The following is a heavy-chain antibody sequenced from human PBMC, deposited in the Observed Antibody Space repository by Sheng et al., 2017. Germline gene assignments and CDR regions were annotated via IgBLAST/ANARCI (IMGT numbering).Heavy chain of an antibody. V-gene: IGHV4-34*01. CDR2: INHSGST. J-gene: IGHJ4*02. Sequence: QVQLQQWGAGLLKPSETLSLTCAVYGGSFSGYYWSWIRQPPGKGLEWIGEINHSGSTNYNVSLKSRVTISVDTSKNQFSLKLISVTAADTAVYYCARNDRSTRGXSYWGQGTLVTVSS. D-gene: IGHD1-1*01. CDR3: ARNDRSTRGXSY. CDR1: GGSFSGYY.